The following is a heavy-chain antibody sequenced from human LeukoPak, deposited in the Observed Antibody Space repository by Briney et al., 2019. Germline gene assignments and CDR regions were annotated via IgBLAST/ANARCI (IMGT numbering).Heavy chain of an antibody. CDR3: ARDWFGEPHFDF. J-gene: IGHJ4*02. V-gene: IGHV3-11*01. CDR1: GYTFSDNS. D-gene: IGHD3-10*01. CDR2: ISSGGSAR. Sequence: GGSLRLSCAASGYTFSDNSMSWIRQAPGKGLEWVSYISSGGSARYYADSVKGRFTISRDNAKNSLYLQMNSLRAEDTAVYYCARDWFGEPHFDFWGQGTLVTVSP.